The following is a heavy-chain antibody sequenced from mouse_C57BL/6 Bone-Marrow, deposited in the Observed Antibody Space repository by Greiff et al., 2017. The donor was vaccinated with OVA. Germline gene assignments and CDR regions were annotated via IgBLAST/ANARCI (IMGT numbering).Heavy chain of an antibody. V-gene: IGHV1-64*01. Sequence: VQLQQPGAELVKPGASVKLSCKASGYTFTSYWMHWVKQRPGQGLEWIGMIHPNSGSTNYNEKFKSKATLTVDKSSSTAYMQISSLTSEDSAVYYCARGRVRRRAYWGQGTLVTVSA. CDR1: GYTFTSYW. CDR3: ARGRVRRRAY. CDR2: IHPNSGST. D-gene: IGHD2-14*01. J-gene: IGHJ3*01.